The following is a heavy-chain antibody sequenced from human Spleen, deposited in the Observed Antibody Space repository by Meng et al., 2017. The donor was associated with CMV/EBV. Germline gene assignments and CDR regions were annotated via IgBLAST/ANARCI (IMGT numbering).Heavy chain of an antibody. V-gene: IGHV1-2*02. J-gene: IGHJ5*02. CDR1: TFIDCF. CDR3: ARGGGYDYRRRSWFDP. D-gene: IGHD5-12*01. Sequence: TFIDCFIHWVRQAPGRGLEWMGWINPNSVGASYALNFQGGVTMTSGASISTAYMDLSGLRSDDTAVYYCARGGGYDYRRRSWFDPWGQGTLVTVSS. CDR2: INPNSVGA.